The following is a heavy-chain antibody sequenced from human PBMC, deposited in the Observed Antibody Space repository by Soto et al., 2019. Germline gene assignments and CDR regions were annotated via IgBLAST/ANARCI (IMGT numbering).Heavy chain of an antibody. Sequence: QVQLQESGPGLVKPSGTLSLTCAVSGGSIRSSSWWSWVRQPPGKGLEWLGEIYHSGSTNYNPSLQSRVTISVDKSKNQFSLRLEPVTAADTAVYYCARDLMGSDGTTFGSFDYWGRGTLVTVSS. D-gene: IGHD3-10*02. J-gene: IGHJ4*02. CDR3: ARDLMGSDGTTFGSFDY. V-gene: IGHV4-4*02. CDR1: GGSIRSSSW. CDR2: IYHSGST.